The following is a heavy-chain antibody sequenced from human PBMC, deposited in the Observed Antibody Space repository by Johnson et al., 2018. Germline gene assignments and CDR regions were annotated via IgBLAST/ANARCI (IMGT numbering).Heavy chain of an antibody. D-gene: IGHD2-15*01. J-gene: IGHJ6*02. Sequence: VQLVESGGGVVQPGGSLRLSCEASGFTFRTYWMHWVRQAPGKGLVWVSRIKGGGSSINYAESVRGRLTSSRDNAKNTRYRQMNRLSADDTAVYYCAGQEQEIVGAWGPDYYNGMGVWGQGTTVTVS. V-gene: IGHV3-74*02. CDR3: AGQEQEIVGAWGPDYYNGMGV. CDR2: IKGGGSSI. CDR1: GFTFRTYW.